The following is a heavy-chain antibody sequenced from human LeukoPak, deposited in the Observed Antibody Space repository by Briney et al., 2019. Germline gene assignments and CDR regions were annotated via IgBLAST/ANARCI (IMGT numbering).Heavy chain of an antibody. CDR1: GFTFSSFE. CDR2: ISNSGSTI. CDR3: ARTTYYYANSGSSPVDY. J-gene: IGHJ4*02. V-gene: IGHV3-48*03. Sequence: PGGSLRLSCAASGFTFSSFEMNWVRQAPGKGLGWVSYISNSGSTIYYADSVKGRFTISRDNAKNSLYLHMTSLRAEDTAVYFCARTTYYYANSGSSPVDYWGQGTLVTVSS. D-gene: IGHD3-22*01.